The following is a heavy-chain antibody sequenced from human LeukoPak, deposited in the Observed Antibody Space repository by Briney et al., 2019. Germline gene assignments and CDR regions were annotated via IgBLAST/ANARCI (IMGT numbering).Heavy chain of an antibody. J-gene: IGHJ4*02. Sequence: GGSLRLSCAGSGITFSTYWMHWVRQAPGKGLVWVSRINSEGSTISYADSVKGRFTVSRDNAKNTLFLQMNSLRAEDTAVYYCARISSDSISYYDHWGQGTLVTVSS. D-gene: IGHD3-22*01. CDR3: ARISSDSISYYDH. V-gene: IGHV3-74*01. CDR2: INSEGSTI. CDR1: GITFSTYW.